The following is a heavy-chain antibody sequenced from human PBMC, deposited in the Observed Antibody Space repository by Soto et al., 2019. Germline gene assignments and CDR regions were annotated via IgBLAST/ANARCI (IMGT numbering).Heavy chain of an antibody. V-gene: IGHV3-30*04. CDR1: GFTFSSYA. Sequence: GGTLRLSCAASGFTFSSYAMHWVRHAPGKGLEWVSIISYDGTNKHFADSVRGRFTISRDTSKNTLYLEMNSLRADDTAVYYCARDGGPHGLWIYPDYCGRETLVTV. CDR3: ARDGGPHGLWIYPDY. J-gene: IGHJ4*02. CDR2: ISYDGTNK. D-gene: IGHD5-12*01.